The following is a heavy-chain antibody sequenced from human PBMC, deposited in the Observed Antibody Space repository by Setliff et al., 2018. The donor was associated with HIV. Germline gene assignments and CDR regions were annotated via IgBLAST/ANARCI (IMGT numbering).Heavy chain of an antibody. D-gene: IGHD2-21*02. Sequence: SETLSLTCSVSGASITSHNWSWIRQAAGKGLEWIGRIYTRGNTNYNLSLRSRVTMSVDKSKNQFSLKVTSVTAADTAVYYCTRDLWGDDYYYNNMDVWGKGATVTVSS. CDR2: IYTRGNT. CDR1: GASITSHN. CDR3: TRDLWGDDYYYNNMDV. V-gene: IGHV4-4*07. J-gene: IGHJ6*03.